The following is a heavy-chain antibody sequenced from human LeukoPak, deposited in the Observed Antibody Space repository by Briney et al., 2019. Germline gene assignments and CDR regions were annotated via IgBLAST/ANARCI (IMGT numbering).Heavy chain of an antibody. CDR3: ARAREDYDSSGSDY. Sequence: GGSLRLSCAASGFTFSSYSMNWVRQAPGKGLEWVSYISSSSSTIYYADSVKGRFTISRDNAKNSLYLQMNSLRAEDTAVYYCARAREDYDSSGSDYWGQGTLVTVSS. J-gene: IGHJ4*02. CDR2: ISSSSSTI. CDR1: GFTFSSYS. D-gene: IGHD3-22*01. V-gene: IGHV3-48*04.